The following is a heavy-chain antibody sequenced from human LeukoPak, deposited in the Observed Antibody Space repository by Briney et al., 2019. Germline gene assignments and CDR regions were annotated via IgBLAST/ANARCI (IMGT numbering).Heavy chain of an antibody. D-gene: IGHD3-22*01. CDR3: ASLAEHYYDSSGHDAFDI. J-gene: IGHJ3*02. CDR1: GGSISSYY. CDR2: IYHSGST. Sequence: SETLSLTCTVSGGSISSYYWSWIRQPPGKVLEWVGEIYHSGSTNYNPSLKSRVTISVDKSKNQFSLKLSSVTAADTAVYYCASLAEHYYDSSGHDAFDIWGQGTMVTVSS. V-gene: IGHV4-59*12.